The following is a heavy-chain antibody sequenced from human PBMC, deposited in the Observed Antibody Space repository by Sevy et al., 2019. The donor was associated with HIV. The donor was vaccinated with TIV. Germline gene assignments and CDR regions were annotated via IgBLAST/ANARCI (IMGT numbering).Heavy chain of an antibody. Sequence: GGSLRLSCAASGFTFSSYTMNWVRQAPGKGLEWVSYITSSSGTIYYADSVKGRFTISRDNAKNSLYLQMNSLRDEDTAVYYCARAAQGGYCSGDSCLSSAYWGQGTLVTVSS. CDR2: ITSSSGTI. CDR3: ARAAQGGYCSGDSCLSSAY. CDR1: GFTFSSYT. V-gene: IGHV3-48*02. D-gene: IGHD2-15*01. J-gene: IGHJ4*02.